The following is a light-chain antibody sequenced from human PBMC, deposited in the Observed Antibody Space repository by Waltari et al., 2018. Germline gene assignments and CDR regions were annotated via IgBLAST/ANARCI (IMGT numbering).Light chain of an antibody. J-gene: IGLJ1*01. V-gene: IGLV1-47*01. CDR2: RNN. Sequence: QSVLTQPPSASEPPGQRVTISCSGSNSNLGRNDLYWYQQPPGTAPKPLIYRNNQRPSGVPDRFSASKSGTSASLAIDGLRSEDEAVYYCASWDDSHYVFGPGTQVTVL. CDR1: NSNLGRND. CDR3: ASWDDSHYV.